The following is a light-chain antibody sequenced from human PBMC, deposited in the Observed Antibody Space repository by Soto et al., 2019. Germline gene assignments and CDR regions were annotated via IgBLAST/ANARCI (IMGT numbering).Light chain of an antibody. Sequence: QSVLTQPPSVSGAPGQRVTISCTGNSSNIGAGYDVHWYQQLPGTAPKLLIYDNSNRPSGVPDRFSGSKSGASASLAITGLQAEDEADYYCQSYDKSLSGVVFGGGTKLTV. J-gene: IGLJ3*02. CDR2: DNS. CDR3: QSYDKSLSGVV. V-gene: IGLV1-40*01. CDR1: SSNIGAGYD.